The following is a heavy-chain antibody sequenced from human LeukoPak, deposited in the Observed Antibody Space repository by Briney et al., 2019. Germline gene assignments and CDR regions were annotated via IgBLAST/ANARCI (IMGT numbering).Heavy chain of an antibody. Sequence: ASVKVSCKVSGYTLTDLSMHWVRQAPGKGLEWMGGFDPEDGETIYAQKFQGRVTMTEDTSTDTAYMELSSLRSEDTAVYYCATAAAGNYYYGMDVWGQGTTVTVSS. D-gene: IGHD6-13*01. CDR3: ATAAAGNYYYGMDV. J-gene: IGHJ6*02. V-gene: IGHV1-24*01. CDR1: GYTLTDLS. CDR2: FDPEDGET.